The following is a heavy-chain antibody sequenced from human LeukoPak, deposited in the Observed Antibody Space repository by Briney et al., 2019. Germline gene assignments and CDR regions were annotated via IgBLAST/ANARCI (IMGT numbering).Heavy chain of an antibody. CDR1: GYTFTTYG. V-gene: IGHV1-18*01. CDR3: ARELAALYYYGMDV. D-gene: IGHD6-25*01. Sequence: ASVRVSCKASGYTFTTYGIRWVRQTPGQGLEWRGRISAYNGNTNEAQKLQGIITMTTDTSTSTAYMELRSLRSDDTAVYYCARELAALYYYGMDVWGQGTTVTVSS. J-gene: IGHJ6*02. CDR2: ISAYNGNT.